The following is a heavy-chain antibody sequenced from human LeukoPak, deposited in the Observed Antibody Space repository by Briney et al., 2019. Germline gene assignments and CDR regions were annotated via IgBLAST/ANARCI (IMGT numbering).Heavy chain of an antibody. Sequence: PGGSLRLSCAASGFTFSDYYMSWIRQAPGKGLEWLSYISSSGYTNYADSVKGRFTISRDNAKNSLYLQMNSLRAEDTAVYYCASASGWSFDYWGQGTLVTVSS. J-gene: IGHJ4*02. CDR1: GFTFSDYY. CDR3: ASASGWSFDY. V-gene: IGHV3-11*03. D-gene: IGHD6-19*01. CDR2: ISSSGYT.